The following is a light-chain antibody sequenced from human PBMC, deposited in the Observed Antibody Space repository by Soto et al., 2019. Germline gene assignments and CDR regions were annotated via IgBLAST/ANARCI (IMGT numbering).Light chain of an antibody. J-gene: IGKJ1*01. V-gene: IGKV1-5*03. CDR2: KAS. CDR1: ENIGGW. CDR3: QQCKNYPSWT. Sequence: DIQMTQSPSTLSASVGDRVTITCRASENIGGWLAWYQQKPGRAPKLLIYKASTLEGGVPSRFSGSGSGTEFTLTISSLQPDDFATYYCQQCKNYPSWTFGQGTKVEVK.